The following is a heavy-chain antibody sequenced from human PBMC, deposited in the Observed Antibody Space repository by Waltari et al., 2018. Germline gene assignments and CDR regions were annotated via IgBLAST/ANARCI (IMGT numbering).Heavy chain of an antibody. CDR1: GRPISNYY. D-gene: IGHD3-3*01. V-gene: IGHV4-59*01. CDR3: ARATYYDFSSGYSFDN. Sequence: QVQLQESGPGLVKPPEILSLTSSVSGRPISNYYWNCIRQTPGKGVEWIGYLSSSGQTNYNPSIKSRVSVSLDTSKTRFSLRLSSVTAADTAVYYCARATYYDFSSGYSFDNWGQGTLVTVSS. CDR2: LSSSGQT. J-gene: IGHJ4*02.